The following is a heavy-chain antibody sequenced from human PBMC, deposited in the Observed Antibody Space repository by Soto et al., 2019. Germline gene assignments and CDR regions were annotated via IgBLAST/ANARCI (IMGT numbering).Heavy chain of an antibody. CDR3: ARGAYYDILTGYYIPYGMDV. V-gene: IGHV3-74*01. D-gene: IGHD3-9*01. CDR2: INSDGSST. Sequence: GGSLRLSCAASGFTFSSYWMHWVRQAPGKGLVWVSRINSDGSSTSYADSVKGRFTISRDNAKNTLYLQMNSLRAEDTAVYYCARGAYYDILTGYYIPYGMDVWGQGTTVTVSS. J-gene: IGHJ6*02. CDR1: GFTFSSYW.